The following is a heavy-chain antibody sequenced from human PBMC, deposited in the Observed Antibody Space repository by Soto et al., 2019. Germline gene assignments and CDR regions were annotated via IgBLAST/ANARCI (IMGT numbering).Heavy chain of an antibody. CDR1: GASITTENIY. Sequence: QLHLQESGPGLVRPSETLSLTCSVSGASITTENIYWGWIRQPPGKGLEWIASIYYSGRTNYNPSLQSQATISVDTSRNEISLRVTSVTAADTAVYYCARLAVMDVWGQGTTVTVSS. V-gene: IGHV4-39*01. CDR2: IYYSGRT. CDR3: ARLAVMDV. D-gene: IGHD6-19*01. J-gene: IGHJ6*02.